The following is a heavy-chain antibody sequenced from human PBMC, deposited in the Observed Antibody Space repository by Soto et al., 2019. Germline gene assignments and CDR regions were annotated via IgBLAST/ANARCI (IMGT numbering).Heavy chain of an antibody. CDR1: VGSFSDNY. D-gene: IGHD3-10*01. Sequence: QVQLQQWGAGLLKPSETLSLTCAVNVGSFSDNYWIWIRQPPGKGLEWVGEINHGGSTNYNPSLKSRVXXSXDXXKTQFSLTLSSVTAADTAVYYCARGHFGGGGCFDHWGQGTLVTVSS. V-gene: IGHV4-34*01. CDR2: INHGGST. J-gene: IGHJ4*02. CDR3: ARGHFGGGGCFDH.